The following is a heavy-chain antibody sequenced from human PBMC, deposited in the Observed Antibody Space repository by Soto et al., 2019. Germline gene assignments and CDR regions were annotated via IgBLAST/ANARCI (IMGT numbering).Heavy chain of an antibody. CDR1: GFTFTNYA. Sequence: ESGGDLRQPGGSLRLSCAASGFTFTNYAMTWVRQTPGKGLEWVSGISASGGLKYYADSVRGRFTVSRDNSKNILYLQMDNLRDEDTALYYCAREVGVPSGWLDPWGQGTQVTVSS. CDR2: ISASGGLK. V-gene: IGHV3-23*01. CDR3: AREVGVPSGWLDP. J-gene: IGHJ5*02. D-gene: IGHD3-3*01.